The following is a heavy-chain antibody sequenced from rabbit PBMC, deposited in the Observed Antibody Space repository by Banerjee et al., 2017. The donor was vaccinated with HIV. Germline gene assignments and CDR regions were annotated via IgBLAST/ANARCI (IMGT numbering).Heavy chain of an antibody. V-gene: IGHV1S43*01. D-gene: IGHD8-1*01. Sequence: QDQLEESGGGLVKPEGSLTLTCKASGFDLSSNYYMCWVRQAPGKGLEWIGCIYSTSSGSTWYASWAKGRFTISKSTSLNTVDLKMTSLTVADTATYFCARGDAGSSGWLSYGMDLWGPGTLVSVS. CDR3: ARGDAGSSGWLSYGMDL. CDR2: IYSTSSGST. CDR1: GFDLSSNYY. J-gene: IGHJ6*01.